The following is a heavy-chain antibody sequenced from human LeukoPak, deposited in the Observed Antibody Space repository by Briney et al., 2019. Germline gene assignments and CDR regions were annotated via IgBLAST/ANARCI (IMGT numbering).Heavy chain of an antibody. V-gene: IGHV3-30*18. J-gene: IGHJ6*03. CDR3: AKAVTSDYHSLYYNYYMDV. CDR2: ISYDGSNK. D-gene: IGHD3-16*01. CDR1: GFTFRSYA. Sequence: GGSLRLSCAASGFTFRSYAMHWVRQAPGKGLEWVAVISYDGSNKYFGDSVKGRFTISRDSSKNTLYLQMDSLRAEDTAIYYCAKAVTSDYHSLYYNYYMDVWGKGTTVTVSS.